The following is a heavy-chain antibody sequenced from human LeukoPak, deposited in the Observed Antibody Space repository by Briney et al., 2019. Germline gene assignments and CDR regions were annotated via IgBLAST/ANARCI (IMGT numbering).Heavy chain of an antibody. V-gene: IGHV1-3*01. CDR2: INAGNGNT. CDR3: AIGYSSSCFDY. Sequence: ASVTVSCKASGYTFTSYAMHWVRQAPGQRLEWMGWINAGNGNTKYSQKFQGRVTITRDTSASTAYMELSSLRSEDTAVYYCAIGYSSSCFDYWGQGTLVTVSS. J-gene: IGHJ4*02. D-gene: IGHD6-13*01. CDR1: GYTFTSYA.